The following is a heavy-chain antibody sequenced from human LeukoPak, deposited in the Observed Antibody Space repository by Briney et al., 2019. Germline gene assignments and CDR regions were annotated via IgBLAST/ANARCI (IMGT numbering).Heavy chain of an antibody. Sequence: GASVKVSCKASGGTFSSYAISWVRQAPGQGLEWMGRIIPILGIANYAQKFQGRVTITADKSTSTAYMELSSLRSEDTAVYYCARTGSYSHDAFDIWGQGTMVTVSS. J-gene: IGHJ3*02. D-gene: IGHD3-10*01. V-gene: IGHV1-69*04. CDR3: ARTGSYSHDAFDI. CDR1: GGTFSSYA. CDR2: IIPILGIA.